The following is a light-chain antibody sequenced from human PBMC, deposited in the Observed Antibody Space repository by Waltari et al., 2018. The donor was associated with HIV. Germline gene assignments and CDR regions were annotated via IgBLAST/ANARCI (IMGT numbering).Light chain of an antibody. CDR2: DVN. J-gene: IGLJ1*01. CDR3: CSHAGNLIFV. V-gene: IGLV2-11*01. CDR1: SSYVDTF. Sequence: QSALTQPHSVSGSPGQSLTISCTGTSSYVDTFVSWYQQHPGKVHKVIIYDVNKRPSGVPDRFSVSKSCNTASLTISGLQAEYESDYYCCSHAGNLIFVFGTGTKVTVL.